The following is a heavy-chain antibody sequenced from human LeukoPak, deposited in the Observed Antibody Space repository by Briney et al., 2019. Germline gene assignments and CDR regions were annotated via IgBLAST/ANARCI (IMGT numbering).Heavy chain of an antibody. D-gene: IGHD5-24*01. CDR3: ARDQGDGYNFVWFDP. Sequence: SETLSLTCTVSGGSISSYHWSWIRQPAGKGLEWIGRIYTSGSTNYNPSLKSRVTMSVDTSKNQFSLKLSSVTAADTAVYYCARDQGDGYNFVWFDPWGQGTLVTVSS. CDR1: GGSISSYH. CDR2: IYTSGST. V-gene: IGHV4-4*07. J-gene: IGHJ5*02.